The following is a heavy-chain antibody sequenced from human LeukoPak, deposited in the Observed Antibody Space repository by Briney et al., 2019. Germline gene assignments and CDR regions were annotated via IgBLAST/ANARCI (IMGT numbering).Heavy chain of an antibody. Sequence: GGSLRLSCAASGFTLSSYSMNWVRQAPGKGLEWASSISSSSSFIYYADSVKGRFTISRDNAKNSLYLQMNSLRAEDTAVYYCARHTRAIGPFDYWGQGTLVTVSS. V-gene: IGHV3-21*01. D-gene: IGHD2-2*01. CDR3: ARHTRAIGPFDY. CDR1: GFTLSSYS. J-gene: IGHJ4*02. CDR2: ISSSSSFI.